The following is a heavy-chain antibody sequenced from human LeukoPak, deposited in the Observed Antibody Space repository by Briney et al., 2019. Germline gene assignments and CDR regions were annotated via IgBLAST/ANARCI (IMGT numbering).Heavy chain of an antibody. CDR2: IYYSGST. V-gene: IGHV4-59*01. CDR1: GGSIGSYF. Sequence: SETLSLTCTVSGGSIGSYFWSWIRQPPGKGLEWIGYIYYSGSTNYNPSLKSRVTVSVDTSKKQFSLKLSSVTAADTAVYYCASGYSYGHFDYWGQGTLVTVSS. J-gene: IGHJ4*02. D-gene: IGHD5-18*01. CDR3: ASGYSYGHFDY.